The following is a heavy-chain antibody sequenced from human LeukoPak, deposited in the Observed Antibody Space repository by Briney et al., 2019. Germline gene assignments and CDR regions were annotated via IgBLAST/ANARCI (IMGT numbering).Heavy chain of an antibody. D-gene: IGHD5-12*01. CDR1: GYTFTSYD. V-gene: IGHV1-8*01. CDR3: ARGYSGYDFFGGNTWFDP. Sequence: GASVKVSCKASGYTFTSYDINRVRQATGQGLEWMGWMNPNSGNTGYAQKFQGRVTMTRNTSISTAYMELSSLRSEDTAVYYCARGYSGYDFFGGNTWFDPWGQGTLVTVSS. J-gene: IGHJ5*02. CDR2: MNPNSGNT.